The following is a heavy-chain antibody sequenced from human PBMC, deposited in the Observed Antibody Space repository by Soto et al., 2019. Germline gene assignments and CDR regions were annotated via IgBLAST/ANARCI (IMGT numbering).Heavy chain of an antibody. V-gene: IGHV1-69*13. CDR2: IIPIFGTA. CDR1: GGTFSSYA. Sequence: SVNVSCKASGGTFSSYAISWVRQAPGQGLEWMGGIIPIFGTANYAQKFQGRVTITADESTSTAYMELSSLRSEDTAVYYCATKGRWYVGYYYYGMDVWGQGTTVTVSS. J-gene: IGHJ6*02. D-gene: IGHD6-13*01. CDR3: ATKGRWYVGYYYYGMDV.